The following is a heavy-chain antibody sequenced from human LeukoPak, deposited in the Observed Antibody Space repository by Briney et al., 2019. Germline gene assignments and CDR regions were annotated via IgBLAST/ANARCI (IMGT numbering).Heavy chain of an antibody. V-gene: IGHV3-48*01. CDR1: GLTFSNYA. CDR3: AKDRGNDYGVFDY. CDR2: ISSGSGTT. Sequence: GGSLRLSCAASGLTFSNYAMNWVRQAPGKGLEWISYISSGSGTTYYGDSVQGRFITSRDNAKNSLHLQMNSLRAEDTGVYYCAKDRGNDYGVFDYWGQGILVTVSS. D-gene: IGHD4-17*01. J-gene: IGHJ4*02.